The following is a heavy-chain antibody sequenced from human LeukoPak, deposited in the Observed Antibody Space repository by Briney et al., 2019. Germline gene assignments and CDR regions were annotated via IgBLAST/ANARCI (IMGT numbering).Heavy chain of an antibody. Sequence: GGSLRLSCAASGFTFDDYAMNWVRQAPGKGLEWVSAISGSGGRTYHADSVKGGFTISRDNSKNTLYLQMNPLRPDDTAFYYFAKTMEQLSDGNLVSNYYFFSMDFWGQGTTVTVSS. CDR1: GFTFDDYA. J-gene: IGHJ6*02. CDR3: AKTMEQLSDGNLVSNYYFFSMDF. V-gene: IGHV3-23*01. D-gene: IGHD4-23*01. CDR2: ISGSGGRT.